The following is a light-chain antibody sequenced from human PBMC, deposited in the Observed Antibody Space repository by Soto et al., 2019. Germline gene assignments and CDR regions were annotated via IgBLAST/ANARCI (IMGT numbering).Light chain of an antibody. J-gene: IGKJ1*01. CDR3: QQFNNYPWT. CDR1: QSISSW. Sequence: DIQMTQSPSTLSASVGDRVTITCRASQSISSWLAWYQQKPGKAPKLLIYKASSLGSGVPSRFSGSGSGTEFTLTISSLQPDDFAPYYCQQFNNYPWTFGPGTRVEIK. V-gene: IGKV1-5*03. CDR2: KAS.